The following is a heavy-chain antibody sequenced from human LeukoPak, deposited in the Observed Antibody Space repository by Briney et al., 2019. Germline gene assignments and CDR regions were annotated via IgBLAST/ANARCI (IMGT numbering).Heavy chain of an antibody. D-gene: IGHD3-3*01. CDR2: IYPGDSDT. CDR1: GYTFSSYW. CDR3: ARQNDFRLDY. J-gene: IGHJ4*02. V-gene: IGHV5-51*01. Sequence: GESLKISCKGSGYTFSSYWIGWVRPMPGKGLEWMGIIYPGDSDTRYSPSLQGQVTISVDTSIGTAYLQWSSLKASDTAIYYCARQNDFRLDYWGQGTLVTVSS.